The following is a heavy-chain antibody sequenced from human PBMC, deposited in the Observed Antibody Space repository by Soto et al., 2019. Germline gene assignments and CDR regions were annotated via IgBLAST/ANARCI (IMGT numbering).Heavy chain of an antibody. CDR1: GFTFSSYA. J-gene: IGHJ3*02. Sequence: GSLRLSCAASGFTFSSYAMSWVRQAPGKGLEWVSAISGSGGSTYYADSVKGRFTISRDNSKNTLYLQMNSLRAEDTAVYYCAKDPLAIFGVVIIRGAFDIWGQGTMVTVSS. V-gene: IGHV3-23*01. CDR2: ISGSGGST. CDR3: AKDPLAIFGVVIIRGAFDI. D-gene: IGHD3-3*01.